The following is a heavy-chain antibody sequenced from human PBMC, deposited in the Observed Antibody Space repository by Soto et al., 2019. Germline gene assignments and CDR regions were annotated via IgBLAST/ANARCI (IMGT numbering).Heavy chain of an antibody. CDR1: GFAFSSYW. CDR2: ITGDGTNT. CDR3: ARDGGYGTAFDY. Sequence: EVQLAQSGGGLVQPGGSLRLSCAASGFAFSSYWLHWVRQAPGKGLMIVSRITGDGTNTAYASSVKGRFTISRANANNMVYLQMDSLKAEDTAVYYCARDGGYGTAFDYWGQGALVTVSS. V-gene: IGHV3-74*01. D-gene: IGHD5-12*01. J-gene: IGHJ4*02.